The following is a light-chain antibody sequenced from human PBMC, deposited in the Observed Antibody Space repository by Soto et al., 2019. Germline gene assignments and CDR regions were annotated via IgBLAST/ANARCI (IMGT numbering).Light chain of an antibody. CDR3: VLLYGGAWV. V-gene: IGLV7-43*01. CDR2: RTS. J-gene: IGLJ2*01. CDR1: TGAVTSDYY. Sequence: QTVVTQEPSLTVSPGGTVTLTCALTTGAVTSDYYPNWFQRKPGQALRTLIYRTSNKHSWTPDRFSGSLLGGKAALTLSGVQPEDEADYYCVLLYGGAWVFGGGTKLTVL.